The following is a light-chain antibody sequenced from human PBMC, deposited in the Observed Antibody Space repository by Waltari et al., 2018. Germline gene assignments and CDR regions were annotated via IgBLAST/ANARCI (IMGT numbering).Light chain of an antibody. V-gene: IGKV4-1*01. Sequence: DIVMTQSPDSLAVSLGARATINCKSRLCVLYSPNNKNYLAWYQQKPGQPPKLLIYCASTRESGVPDRFSCSGSGTDFTLTISSLQAEDVAVYYCQQYYSTPPMYTFGQGTKLEIK. CDR1: LCVLYSPNNKNY. CDR3: QQYYSTPPMYT. J-gene: IGKJ2*01. CDR2: CAS.